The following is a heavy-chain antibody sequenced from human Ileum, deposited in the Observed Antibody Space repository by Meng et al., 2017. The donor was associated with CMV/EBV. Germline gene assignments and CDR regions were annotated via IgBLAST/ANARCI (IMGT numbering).Heavy chain of an antibody. Sequence: GEVQEVGPGLVKPSEALSLICSAAGESNSGYQWMWIRRPAGKGLEWLGRIFYNGITTHNPSLKSRVTMSVDTSKNQFSLKLSSVTAADTAVYYCVRGFGSRNGEAFDFWGQGTMVTVSS. CDR2: IFYNGIT. V-gene: IGHV4-4*07. CDR3: VRGFGSRNGEAFDF. CDR1: GESNSGYQ. D-gene: IGHD3-3*01. J-gene: IGHJ3*01.